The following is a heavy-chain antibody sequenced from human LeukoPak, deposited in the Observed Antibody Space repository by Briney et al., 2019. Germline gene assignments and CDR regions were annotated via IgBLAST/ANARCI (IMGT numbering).Heavy chain of an antibody. CDR3: AREPIAAAALIDY. V-gene: IGHV4-59*12. D-gene: IGHD6-13*01. Sequence: SETLSLTCTVSGGSISTFFWSWIRQPPGKGLEWIGYIYYSGSTNYNPSLKSRVTISVDTSKNQFSLKLSSVTAADTAVYYCAREPIAAAALIDYWGQGTLVTVSS. CDR1: GGSISTFF. CDR2: IYYSGST. J-gene: IGHJ4*02.